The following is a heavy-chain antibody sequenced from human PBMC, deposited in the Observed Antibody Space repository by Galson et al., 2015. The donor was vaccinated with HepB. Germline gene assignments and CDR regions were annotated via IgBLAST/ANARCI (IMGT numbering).Heavy chain of an antibody. V-gene: IGHV4-34*01. CDR3: ARGRDYGGISTTPASGCLDY. CDR1: GGSFSGYY. CDR2: INHSGST. J-gene: IGHJ4*02. D-gene: IGHD4-23*01. Sequence: ETLSLTCAVYGGSFSGYYWSWIRQPPGKGLEWIGEINHSGSTNYNPSLKSRVTISVDTSKNQFSLKLSSVTAADTAVYYCARGRDYGGISTTPASGCLDYWGQGTLVTVSS.